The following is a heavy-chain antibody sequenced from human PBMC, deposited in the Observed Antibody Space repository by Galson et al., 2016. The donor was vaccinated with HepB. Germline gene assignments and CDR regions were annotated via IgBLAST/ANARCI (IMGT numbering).Heavy chain of an antibody. J-gene: IGHJ6*02. CDR1: GGSFSGYY. D-gene: IGHD6-19*01. Sequence: SETLSLTCAVQGGSFSGYYWSWIRQPPGKGLEWIGEINHSGSTRYNPSLKSRVTISVDTSKNQFSLKLSSVTAADTAVYYCARVVSGYNSGWYTYYYNGMDVWGQGTTVTVSS. CDR2: INHSGST. CDR3: ARVVSGYNSGWYTYYYNGMDV. V-gene: IGHV4-34*01.